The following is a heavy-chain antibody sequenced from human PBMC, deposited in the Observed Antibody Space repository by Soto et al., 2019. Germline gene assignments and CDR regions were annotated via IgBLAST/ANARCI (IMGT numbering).Heavy chain of an antibody. V-gene: IGHV1-69*13. D-gene: IGHD6-19*01. CDR2: IIPIFGTA. J-gene: IGHJ5*02. CDR3: ASPYSSGWYNWFDP. Sequence: SVKVSCKASGGTFSSYAISWVRQAPGQGLEWMGGIIPIFGTANYAQKFQGRVTITADESTSTAYMELSSLRSEDTAVYYCASPYSSGWYNWFDPWGQGTLVTVSS. CDR1: GGTFSSYA.